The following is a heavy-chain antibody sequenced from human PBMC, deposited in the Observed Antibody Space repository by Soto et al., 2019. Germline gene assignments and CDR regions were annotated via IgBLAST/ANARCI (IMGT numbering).Heavy chain of an antibody. D-gene: IGHD3-10*01. CDR2: ISWDDDK. Sequence: GSGPTLVNPTQTLTLTCTFSGFSLSTSGGGVGWIRQPPGKALEWLALISWDDDKRYSPSLKSRLTITKDTSKNQVVLTMTNMDPVDTATYYCAHRSRMFRGVSAVIHYYVMDVWGQGTTVTVSS. J-gene: IGHJ6*02. V-gene: IGHV2-5*02. CDR1: GFSLSTSGGG. CDR3: AHRSRMFRGVSAVIHYYVMDV.